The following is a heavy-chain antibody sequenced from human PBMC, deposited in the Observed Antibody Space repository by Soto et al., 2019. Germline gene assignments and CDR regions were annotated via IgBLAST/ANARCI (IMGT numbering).Heavy chain of an antibody. CDR3: ARPLYQRGEVGAK. V-gene: IGHV3-74*01. D-gene: IGHD1-26*01. J-gene: IGHJ4*02. Sequence: GGSLRLSCAASGFTFSSYWMHWVRQAPGKGLVWVSRIKSDGNSTSYADSVKGRFTISRDNAKNTLYLQMNSLRAEDTAVYYCARPLYQRGEVGAKWGQGTLVTVSS. CDR1: GFTFSSYW. CDR2: IKSDGNST.